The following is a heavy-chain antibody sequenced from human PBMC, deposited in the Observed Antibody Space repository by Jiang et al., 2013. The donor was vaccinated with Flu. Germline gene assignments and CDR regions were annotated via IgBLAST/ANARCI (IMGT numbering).Heavy chain of an antibody. CDR2: INTNTGNP. CDR3: ARDGSWYEEYYGMDV. D-gene: IGHD6-13*01. J-gene: IGHJ6*02. CDR1: GYTFTSYA. V-gene: IGHV7-4-1*02. Sequence: SVKVSCKASGYTFTSYAMNWVRQAPGQGLEWMGWINTNTGNPTYAQGFTGRFVFSLDTSVSTAYLQISSLKAEDTAVYYCARDGSWYEEYYGMDVWGQGTTVTVSS.